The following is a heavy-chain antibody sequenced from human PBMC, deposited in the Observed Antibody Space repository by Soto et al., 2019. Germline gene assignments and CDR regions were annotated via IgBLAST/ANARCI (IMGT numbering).Heavy chain of an antibody. Sequence: PSETLSLTCTVSGDSIMRDSYYWNWIRQRPGKGLEWIGYIYYSGTTAYNPSLKTRVTISPDTSKNQFSLKLSSVTAADTAVYYCARGGDSSGWSRHYYYYYGMDVWGQGTTVTVSS. D-gene: IGHD6-19*01. CDR2: IYYSGTT. J-gene: IGHJ6*02. CDR3: ARGGDSSGWSRHYYYYYGMDV. V-gene: IGHV4-31*03. CDR1: GDSIMRDSYY.